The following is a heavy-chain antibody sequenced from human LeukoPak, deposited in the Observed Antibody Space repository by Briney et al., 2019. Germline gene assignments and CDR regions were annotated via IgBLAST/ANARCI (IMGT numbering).Heavy chain of an antibody. CDR2: ITHSGGT. CDR3: ARGRISNWGFEGTLFDA. CDR1: GGSLNSYY. Sequence: KPSETLSLTCTVSGGSLNSYYWSWIRQPPGKGLEWIGFITHSGGTDFDSSLGGRVTISVDTSKNQFSLRLTSMTAADTAVYLCARGRISNWGFEGTLFDAWGQGVLVTVSS. J-gene: IGHJ4*02. D-gene: IGHD7-27*01. V-gene: IGHV4-59*01.